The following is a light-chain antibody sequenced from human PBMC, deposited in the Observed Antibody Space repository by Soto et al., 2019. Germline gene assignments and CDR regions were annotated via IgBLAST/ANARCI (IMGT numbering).Light chain of an antibody. V-gene: IGKV3-20*01. CDR3: QQYGRT. CDR1: QSFSTNY. CDR2: AAS. Sequence: EVVLTQSPGTLSLSPGESATLSCRASQSFSTNYLAWYQLKPGQAPRLLIYAASNRLTGIPDRFSGSGSGTDFTLTISRLEPEDFALYYCQQYGRTFGQGTRLEIK. J-gene: IGKJ5*01.